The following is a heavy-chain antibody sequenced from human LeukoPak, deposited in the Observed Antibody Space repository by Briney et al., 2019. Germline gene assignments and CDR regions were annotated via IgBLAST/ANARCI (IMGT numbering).Heavy chain of an antibody. CDR1: GYSISSGYY. J-gene: IGHJ4*02. V-gene: IGHV4-38-2*02. Sequence: PSQTLSLTCTVSGYSISSGYYWGWIRRPPGKGLEWIGSIYHSGSTYYNPSLKSRVTISVDTSKNQFSLKLSSVTAADTAVYYCARDLIAAAGKDYWGQGTLVTVSS. CDR2: IYHSGST. D-gene: IGHD6-13*01. CDR3: ARDLIAAAGKDY.